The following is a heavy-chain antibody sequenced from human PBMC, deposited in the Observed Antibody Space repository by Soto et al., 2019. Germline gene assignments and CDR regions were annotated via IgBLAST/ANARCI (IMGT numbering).Heavy chain of an antibody. CDR1: GYIFTAYS. D-gene: IGHD2-15*01. CDR3: AREENCSDGICYSEYFQR. V-gene: IGHV1-46*01. CDR2: VNPSGGST. Sequence: QVQLEQSGAEVKKPGASVKVSCKASGYIFTAYSMHWVRRAPGQGLQWMGVVNPSGGSTNYAQKFQGRITLSRDTSRNTFYMDLSSLTSYDTAVYYCAREENCSDGICYSEYFQRLGQGTLVTVSS. J-gene: IGHJ1*01.